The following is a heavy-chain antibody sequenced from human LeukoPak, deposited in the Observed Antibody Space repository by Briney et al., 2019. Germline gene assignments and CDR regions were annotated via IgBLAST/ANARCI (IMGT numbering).Heavy chain of an antibody. D-gene: IGHD4-23*01. V-gene: IGHV3-11*05. CDR1: GFTFSDHY. J-gene: IGHJ4*02. CDR3: ARGDYGGDYFDY. Sequence: GGSLRVSCEGSGFTFSDHYMSWIRQAPGKRLEWVSYISSGSTYTNYADSVEGRFTISRDNAKNSLYLRMNSLRAEDTAVYYCARGDYGGDYFDYWGQGTLVTVSS. CDR2: ISSGSTYT.